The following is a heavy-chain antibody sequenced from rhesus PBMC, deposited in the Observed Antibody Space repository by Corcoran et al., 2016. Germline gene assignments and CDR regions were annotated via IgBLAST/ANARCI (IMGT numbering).Heavy chain of an antibody. CDR2: ISYTGKTI. J-gene: IGHJ5-1*01. Sequence: EVQLVESGGDLVQPGGSLRLSCAASGFTFNTDDLSWVRQAPGKGLEWVSYISYTGKTIYYADSVKGRFTISRDNARNSLSLQMSSLRAEDTAVYYCTRAGDWNDVIRFDVWGPGVLVTVSS. CDR3: TRAGDWNDVIRFDV. V-gene: IGHV3-136*01. CDR1: GFTFNTDD. D-gene: IGHD1-7*02.